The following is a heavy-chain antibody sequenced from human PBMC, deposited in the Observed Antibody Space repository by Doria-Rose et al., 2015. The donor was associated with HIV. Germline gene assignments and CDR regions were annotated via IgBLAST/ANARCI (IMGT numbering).Heavy chain of an antibody. V-gene: IGHV2-26*01. CDR3: ARIKSSRWYHKYYVDF. CDR2: IFSDDER. Sequence: QESGPVLVKPTETLTLTCTVSGVSLSSPGMGVSWIRQPPGKALEWLANIFSDDERSYNTSLKSRLTISWGTSKSQVVLTMTDMDPVDTATYYCARIKSSRWYHKYYVDFWGQGTLVIVSA. D-gene: IGHD6-13*01. CDR1: GVSLSSPGMG. J-gene: IGHJ4*02.